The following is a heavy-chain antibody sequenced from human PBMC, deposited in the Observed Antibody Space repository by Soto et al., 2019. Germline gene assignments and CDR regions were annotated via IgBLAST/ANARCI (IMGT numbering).Heavy chain of an antibody. D-gene: IGHD3-10*01. J-gene: IGHJ5*02. CDR2: IFDNGDV. Sequence: PSETLSLTCTVSGVSSTSFYWSWIRQSPGKGLEWIGYIFDNGDVKYNPSLMSRLTMSIDMSKNEFSLRLKSVTAADTAMYYCAKGWGGVRGAYDPWGQGTLVTVSS. V-gene: IGHV4-59*01. CDR3: AKGWGGVRGAYDP. CDR1: GVSSTSFY.